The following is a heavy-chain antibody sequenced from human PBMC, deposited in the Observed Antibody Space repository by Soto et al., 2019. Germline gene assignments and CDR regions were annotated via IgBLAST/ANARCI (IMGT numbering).Heavy chain of an antibody. D-gene: IGHD2-15*01. CDR2: INWNGGST. J-gene: IGHJ3*02. Sequence: GGSLRLSCAASGFTFDDYGMSWVRQAPGKGLEWVSGINWNGGSTGYADSVKGRFTISRDNAKNSLYLQMNSLRAEDTALYHCARVPWYHCSGGSCYSWAFDIWGQGTMVTVSS. CDR3: ARVPWYHCSGGSCYSWAFDI. V-gene: IGHV3-20*01. CDR1: GFTFDDYG.